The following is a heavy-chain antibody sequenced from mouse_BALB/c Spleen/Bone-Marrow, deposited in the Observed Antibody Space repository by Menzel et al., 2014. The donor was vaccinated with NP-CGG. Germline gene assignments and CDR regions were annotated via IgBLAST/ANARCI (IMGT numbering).Heavy chain of an antibody. V-gene: IGHV1S127*01. CDR3: TRGANPYYYTMDY. CDR1: GYTFTSYW. D-gene: IGHD4-1*01. J-gene: IGHJ4*01. Sequence: VQVVESGAELVKPGASVKMSCKASGYTFTSYWMHWVKQRPGQGLEWIGVLDPSDSYTTYNQKFKGKATLTVDTSSNTAYMQLSSLTSEDSAVYYCTRGANPYYYTMDYRGQGTSVTVSS. CDR2: LDPSDSYT.